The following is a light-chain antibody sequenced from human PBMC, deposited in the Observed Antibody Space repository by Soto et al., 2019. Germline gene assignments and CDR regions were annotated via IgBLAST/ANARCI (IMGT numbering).Light chain of an antibody. Sequence: EIVLTQSPGTLSLSPGERATLSCRASQSVSSSYLACSQQKPGQAPRLLIYGASSRATGIPDRFSGSGSGTDFTVTISRLEPEDFSVYYCQQYGSSPPVTFGPRSKVDIK. CDR1: QSVSSSY. J-gene: IGKJ3*01. CDR3: QQYGSSPPVT. V-gene: IGKV3-20*01. CDR2: GAS.